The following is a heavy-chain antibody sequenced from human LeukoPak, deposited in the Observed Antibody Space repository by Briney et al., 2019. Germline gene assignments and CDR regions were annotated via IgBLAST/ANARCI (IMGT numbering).Heavy chain of an antibody. Sequence: GRSLRLSCAPAGFTLSSYAITCVRQAAGKGREWISYIGSSDNTIYFADSVKGRFTISRDNAKNSLFLQMSSLRAEDTAVYYCARDRRGGGDYGGYAFDIWGQGTVVTVSS. CDR3: ARDRRGGGDYGGYAFDI. D-gene: IGHD4-17*01. J-gene: IGHJ3*02. V-gene: IGHV3-48*04. CDR2: IGSSDNTI. CDR1: GFTLSSYA.